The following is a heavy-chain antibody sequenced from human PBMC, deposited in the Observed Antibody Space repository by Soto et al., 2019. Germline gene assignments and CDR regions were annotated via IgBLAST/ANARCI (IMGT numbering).Heavy chain of an antibody. CDR2: INPNSGGT. CDR1: GYTFTGYY. CDR3: ARDLPSGYSSGLDY. J-gene: IGHJ4*02. V-gene: IGHV1-2*02. Sequence: ASVKGSCRASGYTFTGYYMHWVRQAPGQGLEWMGWINPNSGGTNYAQKFQGRVTMTRDTSISTAYMELSRLRSDDTAVYYCARDLPSGYSSGLDYWGQGTLVTVSS. D-gene: IGHD6-19*01.